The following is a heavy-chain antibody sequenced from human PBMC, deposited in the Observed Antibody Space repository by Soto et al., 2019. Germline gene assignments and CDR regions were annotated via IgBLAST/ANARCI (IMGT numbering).Heavy chain of an antibody. J-gene: IGHJ4*02. CDR3: AKHIAAAGTPYDY. D-gene: IGHD6-13*01. CDR2: ISGSGGST. CDR1: GFTFSSYA. Sequence: LRLSCAASGFTFSSYAMSWVRQAPGKGLEWVSAISGSGGSTYYADSVKGRFTISRDNSKNTLYLQMNSLRAEDTAVYYCAKHIAAAGTPYDYWGQGTLVTVSS. V-gene: IGHV3-23*01.